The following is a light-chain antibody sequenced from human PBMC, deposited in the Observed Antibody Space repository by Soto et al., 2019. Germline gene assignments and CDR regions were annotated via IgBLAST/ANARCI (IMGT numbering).Light chain of an antibody. CDR3: QHYNSYSEA. CDR2: GAS. J-gene: IGKJ1*01. Sequence: EIVLTQSPANLSVSRRERATLCCSAIQSVSSNLAWYQQKPGQAPRLLIYGASTRATGIPARFSGSGSGTEFTLTISSLQSEDFAVYYCQHYNSYSEAFGQGTKVDIK. V-gene: IGKV3-15*01. CDR1: QSVSSN.